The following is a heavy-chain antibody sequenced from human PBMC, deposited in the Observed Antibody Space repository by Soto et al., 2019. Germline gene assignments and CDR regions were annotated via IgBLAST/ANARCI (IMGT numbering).Heavy chain of an antibody. CDR3: AKDVLRRSSSWYYYYGMDV. J-gene: IGHJ6*02. CDR1: GFTFSSYG. V-gene: IGHV3-30*18. Sequence: GGSLRLSCAASGFTFSSYGMHWVRQAPGKGLEWVAVISYDGSNKYYADSVKGRFTISRDNSKNTLYLQMNSLRAEDTAVYYCAKDVLRRSSSWYYYYGMDVWGQGTTVTVSS. CDR2: ISYDGSNK. D-gene: IGHD6-13*01.